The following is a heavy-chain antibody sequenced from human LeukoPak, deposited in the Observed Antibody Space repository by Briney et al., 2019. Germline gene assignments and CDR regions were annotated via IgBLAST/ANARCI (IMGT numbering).Heavy chain of an antibody. CDR1: GGSISSSSYY. Sequence: SETLSLTCTVSGGSISSSSYYWGWIRQPPGKGLEWIGSIYYSGSTYYNPSLKSRVTISVDTSKNQFSLKLSSVTAADTAVYYCAREGEYYGSGSYYNPPGDWGQGTLVTVSS. J-gene: IGHJ4*02. CDR2: IYYSGST. V-gene: IGHV4-39*07. D-gene: IGHD3-10*01. CDR3: AREGEYYGSGSYYNPPGD.